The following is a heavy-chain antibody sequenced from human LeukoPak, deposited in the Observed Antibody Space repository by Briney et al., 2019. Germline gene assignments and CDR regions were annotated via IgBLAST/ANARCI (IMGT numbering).Heavy chain of an antibody. D-gene: IGHD5/OR15-5a*01. Sequence: GGPLRLSCAASGFIFSDYNMHWVRQVPGKGLEWVSIISGDGGRTSYADSVKGRVTISRDNSKNSLYLQMNSLRTEDTAFYYCAKDVSGSIDSWGQGTLVTVS. V-gene: IGHV3-43*02. CDR3: AKDVSGSIDS. J-gene: IGHJ4*02. CDR2: ISGDGGRT. CDR1: GFIFSDYN.